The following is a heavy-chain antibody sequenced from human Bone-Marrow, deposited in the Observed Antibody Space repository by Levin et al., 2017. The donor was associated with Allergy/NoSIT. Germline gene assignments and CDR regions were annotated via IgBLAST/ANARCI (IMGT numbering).Heavy chain of an antibody. V-gene: IGHV3-74*01. J-gene: IGHJ4*02. CDR2: INEDGTTT. CDR1: GFTFSFSW. Sequence: ETLSLTCAGSGFTFSFSWMHWVRQVPGKGLVWVSRINEDGTTTNYADSVKGRFTISRDNSKNTVYLQMNSLRVEDTAVYYCARDFGGATDYWGQGTLVTVSS. CDR3: ARDFGGATDY. D-gene: IGHD3-16*01.